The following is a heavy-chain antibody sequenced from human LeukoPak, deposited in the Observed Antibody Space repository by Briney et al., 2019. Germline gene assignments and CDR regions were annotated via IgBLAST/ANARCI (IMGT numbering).Heavy chain of an antibody. CDR2: IKEDGSVK. V-gene: IGHV3-7*01. J-gene: IGHJ4*02. CDR1: EFTFNHHW. Sequence: GGSLRLSCAASEFTFNHHWMSCGRHVPGKGREWVANIKEDGSVKYYMDSVKGRFTISRDNAKNSLFLQMNSLRVEDTAVYYCARARGFDYWGQGALVTVSS. CDR3: ARARGFDY.